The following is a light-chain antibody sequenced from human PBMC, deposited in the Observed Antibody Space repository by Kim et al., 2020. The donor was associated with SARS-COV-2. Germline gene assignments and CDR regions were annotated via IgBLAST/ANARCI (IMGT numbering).Light chain of an antibody. CDR2: GAS. CDR1: QSVNSDY. V-gene: IGKV3-20*01. CDR3: QLYGSSPLMYT. Sequence: PGERAPPSCSASQSVNSDYLAWYQQIPGQPPRLLIFGASSRATGIPDRFSGSGSGTDFTLAISRLEPEDFAVYYCQLYGSSPLMYTFGQGTKLEIK. J-gene: IGKJ2*01.